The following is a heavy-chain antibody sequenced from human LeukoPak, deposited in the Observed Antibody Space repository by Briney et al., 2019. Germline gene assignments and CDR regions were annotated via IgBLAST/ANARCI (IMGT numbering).Heavy chain of an antibody. CDR3: ARAVVVVPAATSPTDNWFDP. V-gene: IGHV4-59*01. D-gene: IGHD2-2*01. CDR1: GGSISSYY. J-gene: IGHJ5*02. CDR2: IYYSGSA. Sequence: SETLSLTCTVSGGSISSYYWSWIRQPPGKGLEWIGFIYYSGSANYNPSLKTRVTISVDTSKNQFSLKLSSVTAADTAVYYCARAVVVVPAATSPTDNWFDPWGQGTLVTVSS.